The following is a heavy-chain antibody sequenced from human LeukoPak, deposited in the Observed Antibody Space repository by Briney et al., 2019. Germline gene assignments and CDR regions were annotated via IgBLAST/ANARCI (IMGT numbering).Heavy chain of an antibody. J-gene: IGHJ4*02. V-gene: IGHV4-34*01. Sequence: SSETLSLTCAVYTGPFSGYYWAWIRQPPGKGLEWIGEINHSGSTNYNPSLKSRVTISVDTSKNQFSLKLSSVTAADTAVYYCARTPRWGRYFDYWGQGTLVTVSS. D-gene: IGHD3-16*01. CDR3: ARTPRWGRYFDY. CDR1: TGPFSGYY. CDR2: INHSGST.